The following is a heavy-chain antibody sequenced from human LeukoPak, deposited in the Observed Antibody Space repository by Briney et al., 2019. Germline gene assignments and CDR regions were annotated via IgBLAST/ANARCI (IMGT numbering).Heavy chain of an antibody. J-gene: IGHJ4*02. CDR2: ISGSGGST. Sequence: GSLRLSCAASGFTFSSYAMSWVRQAPGKGLEWVSAISGSGGSTYYADSVKGRFTISRDNSKNTLYLQMNSLRAEDTAVYYCAKGGYCGGDCFFRLDYWGQGTLVTVSS. CDR3: AKGGYCGGDCFFRLDY. V-gene: IGHV3-23*01. CDR1: GFTFSSYA. D-gene: IGHD2-21*02.